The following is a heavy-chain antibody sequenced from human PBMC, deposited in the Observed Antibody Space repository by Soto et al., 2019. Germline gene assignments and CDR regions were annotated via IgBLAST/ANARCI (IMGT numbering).Heavy chain of an antibody. CDR2: IPGSGDIT. Sequence: VELLESGGGLVQPGGSLRLSCAASGFTFSSYAMSWVRQAPGKGLEWVSSIPGSGDITYYADSVKGRFTISRDNSRNTLYLQMTSLRAEDTAVYYCANFSYDCGVGSCLYAPSHLAFWGQGTLVTVSS. CDR3: ANFSYDCGVGSCLYAPSHLAF. J-gene: IGHJ4*02. D-gene: IGHD2-21*01. CDR1: GFTFSSYA. V-gene: IGHV3-23*01.